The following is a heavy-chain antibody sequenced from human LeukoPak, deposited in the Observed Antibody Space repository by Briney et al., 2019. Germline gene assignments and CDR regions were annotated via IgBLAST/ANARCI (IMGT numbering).Heavy chain of an antibody. CDR2: INPNSGGT. Sequence: ASVKVSCKASGYTFTGYYMHWVRQAPGQGLEWMGWINPNSGGTNYAQKFQGRVTMTRDTSISTAYMELSRLRSDDTAVYYCARGLSTIFGVVIPSFLDYWGQGTLVTVSS. CDR1: GYTFTGYY. CDR3: ARGLSTIFGVVIPSFLDY. V-gene: IGHV1-2*02. D-gene: IGHD3-3*01. J-gene: IGHJ4*02.